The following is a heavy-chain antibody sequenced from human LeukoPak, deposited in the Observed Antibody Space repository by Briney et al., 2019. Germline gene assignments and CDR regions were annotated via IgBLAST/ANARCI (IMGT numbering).Heavy chain of an antibody. CDR2: ISYDGSNK. V-gene: IGHV3-30-3*01. Sequence: TGGSLRLSCAASGFTVSSYAMHWVRQAPGKGLEWVAVISYDGSNKYYADSVKGRFTISRDNSKNTLYLQINSLRAEDTAVYYCARGARRSSGYLGVHYYWGQGTLVTVSS. J-gene: IGHJ4*02. CDR1: GFTVSSYA. CDR3: ARGARRSSGYLGVHYY. D-gene: IGHD3-22*01.